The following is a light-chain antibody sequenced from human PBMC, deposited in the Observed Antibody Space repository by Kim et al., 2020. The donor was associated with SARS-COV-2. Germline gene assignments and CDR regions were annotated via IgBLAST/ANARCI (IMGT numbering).Light chain of an antibody. CDR2: AAS. CDR3: QKYNRAPFT. Sequence: DIQMTQSPSSLSASVGDRVTITCRANQGVSNYLAWYQQKPGKVPKLLIYAASTLESGVPSRFSGSGSGTDFSLTISSLQPVDVATYYCQKYNRAPFTFGQGTKLEI. J-gene: IGKJ2*01. V-gene: IGKV1-27*01. CDR1: QGVSNY.